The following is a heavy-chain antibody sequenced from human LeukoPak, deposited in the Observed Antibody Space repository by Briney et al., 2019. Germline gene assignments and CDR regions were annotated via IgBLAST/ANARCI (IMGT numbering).Heavy chain of an antibody. CDR3: ARELPIDGYNYSGDY. CDR2: ISYDGNYK. CDR1: GFTFSSYA. J-gene: IGHJ4*02. D-gene: IGHD5-12*01. Sequence: PGRSLSLSCTASGFTFSSYALHWVRQAPGKGLEWVAVISYDGNYKAYAGSVKGRFTISRDSSKDTLYLQMNSLRVEDTAVYYCARELPIDGYNYSGDYWGQGTLVTVSS. V-gene: IGHV3-30-3*01.